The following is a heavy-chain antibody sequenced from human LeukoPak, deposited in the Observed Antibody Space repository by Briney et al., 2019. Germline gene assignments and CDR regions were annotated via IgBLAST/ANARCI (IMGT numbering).Heavy chain of an antibody. D-gene: IGHD3-16*02. Sequence: PSETLSLTCTVSGGSISSYYWSWIRQPPGKGLEWIGYIYYSGSTNYNPSLKSRVTISVDTSKNQFSLKLSSVTAADTAVCYCARGLYDYVWGSYRENYYFDYWGQGTLVTVSS. V-gene: IGHV4-59*01. CDR2: IYYSGST. J-gene: IGHJ4*02. CDR1: GGSISSYY. CDR3: ARGLYDYVWGSYRENYYFDY.